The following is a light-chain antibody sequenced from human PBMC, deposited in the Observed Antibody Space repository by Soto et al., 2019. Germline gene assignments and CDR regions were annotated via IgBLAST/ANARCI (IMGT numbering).Light chain of an antibody. CDR2: EVN. Sequence: QSVLTQPPSASGSPGQSVTISCTGTSSDVGGYDYVSWYQQHPGKVPKLMIYEVNKRPSGVPDRFSGSKSGNTASLTVSGLQTEDESDYYCSSYAVSDSLVFGGGTKPTVL. V-gene: IGLV2-8*01. J-gene: IGLJ2*01. CDR1: SSDVGGYDY. CDR3: SSYAVSDSLV.